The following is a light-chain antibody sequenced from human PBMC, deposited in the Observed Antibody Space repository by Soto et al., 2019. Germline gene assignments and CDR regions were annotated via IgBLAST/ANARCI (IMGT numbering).Light chain of an antibody. CDR3: QQRSNWPPRLT. CDR1: QSVSSY. V-gene: IGKV3-11*01. J-gene: IGKJ4*01. CDR2: DAS. Sequence: EIVLTQSPATLSLSPGERATLSCRASQSVSSYLSWYQQQPGQAPRLLIYDASNRATGIPARFSGSGSGTDFTLTISSLEPEDFAVYYCQQRSNWPPRLTFGGGTKVEIK.